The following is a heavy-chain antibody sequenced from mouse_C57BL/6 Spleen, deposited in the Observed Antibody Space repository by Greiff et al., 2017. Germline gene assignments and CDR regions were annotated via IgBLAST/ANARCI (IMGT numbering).Heavy chain of an antibody. J-gene: IGHJ2*01. Sequence: VQLQQSGAELVKPGASVKLSCTASGFNITDYYMHWVKQRTEQGLEWIGRIDPEDGDTNYAPKFQGKATITADTSSNTAYLQLSSLTSEDTAVYYGARFRDGSSGYYFDYWGQGTTLTVSS. D-gene: IGHD1-1*01. CDR2: IDPEDGDT. V-gene: IGHV14-2*01. CDR3: ARFRDGSSGYYFDY. CDR1: GFNITDYY.